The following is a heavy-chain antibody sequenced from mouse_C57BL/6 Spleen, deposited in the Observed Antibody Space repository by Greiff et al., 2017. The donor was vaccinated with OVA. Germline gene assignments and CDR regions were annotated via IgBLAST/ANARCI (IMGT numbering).Heavy chain of an antibody. CDR1: GFTFSSYG. CDR2: ISSGGSYT. J-gene: IGHJ2*01. V-gene: IGHV5-6*02. CDR3: ARRDLGY. Sequence: EVMLVESGGDLVKPGGSLKLSCAASGFTFSSYGMSWVRQTPDKRLEWVATISSGGSYTYYPDSVQGRFTISRDNAKNTLYLQMSSLKSEDTAMYYCARRDLGYWGQGITLTVSS.